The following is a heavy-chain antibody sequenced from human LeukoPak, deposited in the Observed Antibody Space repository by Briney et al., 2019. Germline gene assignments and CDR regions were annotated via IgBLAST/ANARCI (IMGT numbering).Heavy chain of an antibody. CDR3: ATKAATVDFYYYYYMDV. V-gene: IGHV1-69*04. Sequence: SVKVSCKASGGTFSSYAISWVRQAPGQGLEWMGRIIPILGIANYAQKFQGRVTITADKSTSTAYMELSSLRSEDTAVYYCATKAATVDFYYYYYMDVWGKGTTVTVSS. CDR1: GGTFSSYA. D-gene: IGHD4-23*01. J-gene: IGHJ6*03. CDR2: IIPILGIA.